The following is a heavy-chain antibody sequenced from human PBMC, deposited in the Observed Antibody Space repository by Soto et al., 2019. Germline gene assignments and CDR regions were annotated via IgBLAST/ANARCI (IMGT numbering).Heavy chain of an antibody. J-gene: IGHJ6*02. CDR1: GGTFSSYA. V-gene: IGHV1-69*01. CDR2: IIPIFGTA. CDR3: AIALPYDYDSSGYSQAYYYYGMEV. D-gene: IGHD3-22*01. Sequence: QVQLVQSGAEVKKPGSSVKVSCKASGGTFSSYAISWVRQAPGQGLEWMGGIIPIFGTANYAQKFQGRVTITAVESTSTAYMELRSLRSEDMAVYYCAIALPYDYDSSGYSQAYYYYGMEVWGQGTTVTGSS.